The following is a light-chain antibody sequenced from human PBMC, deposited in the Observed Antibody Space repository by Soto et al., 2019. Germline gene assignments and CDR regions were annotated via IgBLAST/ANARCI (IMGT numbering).Light chain of an antibody. CDR2: GAS. Sequence: EIEMTQSPASLSASVGDRVTITCRASQSVSSNLAWYQQKPGQAPKLLIYGASTRATGIPARFSGSGSGTEFTLTISSLQSEDFAAYYCQHYNNWPRTFGQGTKVEIK. J-gene: IGKJ1*01. V-gene: IGKV3-15*01. CDR1: QSVSSN. CDR3: QHYNNWPRT.